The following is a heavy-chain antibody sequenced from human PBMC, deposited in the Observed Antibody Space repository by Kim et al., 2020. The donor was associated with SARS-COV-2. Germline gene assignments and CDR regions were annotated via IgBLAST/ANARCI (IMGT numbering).Heavy chain of an antibody. V-gene: IGHV1-69*13. CDR2: IIPIFGTA. D-gene: IGHD5-18*01. J-gene: IGHJ6*02. Sequence: SVKVSCKASGGTFSSYAISWVRQAPGQGLEWMGGIIPIFGTANYAQKFQGRVTITADESTSTAYMELSSLRSEDTAVYYCAILAGVDTPNVDNYGMDVWGQGTTVTVSS. CDR1: GGTFSSYA. CDR3: AILAGVDTPNVDNYGMDV.